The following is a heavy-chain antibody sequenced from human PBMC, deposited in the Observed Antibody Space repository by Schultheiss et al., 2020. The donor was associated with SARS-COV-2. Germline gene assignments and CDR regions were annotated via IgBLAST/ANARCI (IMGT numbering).Heavy chain of an antibody. Sequence: GGSLRLSCAASGFTFSSYAMSWVRQAPGKGLEWVSAISGSGGSTYYADSVKGRFTISRDNAKNSLYLQMNSLRAEDTAVYYCARESASVFDYWGQGTLVTVSS. CDR1: GFTFSSYA. CDR2: ISGSGGST. V-gene: IGHV3-23*01. J-gene: IGHJ4*02. CDR3: ARESASVFDY.